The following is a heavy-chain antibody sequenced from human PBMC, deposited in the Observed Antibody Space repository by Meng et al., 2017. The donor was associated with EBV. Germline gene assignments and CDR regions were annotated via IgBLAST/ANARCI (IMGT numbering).Heavy chain of an antibody. J-gene: IGHJ5*02. CDR2: MNPNSGNT. CDR1: GYTFTSYE. D-gene: IGHD3-22*01. CDR3: ARGPYYYDSSGYYYGEFDP. Sequence: QVQLVLSGAEGKKPGASVKVSCKASGYTFTSYESNWVRQAAGQGLEWMGWMNPNSGNTGYAQKFQGRVTMTRNTSISTAHMELSSLRSEDTAVYYCARGPYYYDSSGYYYGEFDPWGQGTLVTVSS. V-gene: IGHV1-8*01.